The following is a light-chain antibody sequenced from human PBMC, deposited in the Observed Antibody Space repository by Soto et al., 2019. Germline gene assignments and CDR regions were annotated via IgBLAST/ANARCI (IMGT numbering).Light chain of an antibody. CDR1: ISDVGGYNY. CDR2: EVS. Sequence: SVLTQPASVSGSPGQSITISCTGTISDVGGYNYVSWYQQHPGKAPKLMIYEVSSRPSGVSNRFSGSKSANTASLTLSGLQAEDEADYYCSSYRRNTTLGLFGGGTKVTVL. J-gene: IGLJ3*02. V-gene: IGLV2-14*01. CDR3: SSYRRNTTLGL.